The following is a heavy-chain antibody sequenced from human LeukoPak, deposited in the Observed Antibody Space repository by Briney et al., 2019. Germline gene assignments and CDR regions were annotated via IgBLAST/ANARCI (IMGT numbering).Heavy chain of an antibody. J-gene: IGHJ3*02. CDR3: ANSWMEWLSEDALDI. D-gene: IGHD3-3*01. CDR1: GFTFSSYG. Sequence: GGSLRLSCAASGFTFSSYGMHWVRQAPGKGLEWVAFIRYDGSNKYYADSVKGRFTISRDNSKNTLYLQMNSPRAEDTAVYYCANSWMEWLSEDALDIWGQGTMVTVSS. V-gene: IGHV3-30*02. CDR2: IRYDGSNK.